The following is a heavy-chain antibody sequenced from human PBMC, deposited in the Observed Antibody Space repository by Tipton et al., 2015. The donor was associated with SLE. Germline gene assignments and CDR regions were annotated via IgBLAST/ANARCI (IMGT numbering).Heavy chain of an antibody. J-gene: IGHJ6*02. D-gene: IGHD1-7*01. V-gene: IGHV4-61*02. Sequence: TLSLTCTVSGGSITSGSYYWSWIRQPAGKGLEWIGRIYTSGSTDYNPSLKSRVTISVDTSKKQFSLKLSSVTAADTAIYYCARQEELWGGSDPYYNMDVWGQGTTVTVSS. CDR3: ARQEELWGGSDPYYNMDV. CDR1: GGSITSGSYY. CDR2: IYTSGST.